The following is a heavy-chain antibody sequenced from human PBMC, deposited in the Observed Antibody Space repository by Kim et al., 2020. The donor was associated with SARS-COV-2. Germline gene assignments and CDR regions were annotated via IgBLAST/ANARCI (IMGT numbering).Heavy chain of an antibody. CDR1: GGSISSSSYY. J-gene: IGHJ3*02. Sequence: SETLSLTCTVSGGSISSSSYYWGWIRQPPGKGLEWIGSMYYSGSTYYNPSLKSRVTISVDTSKNQFSLKLSSVTAADTAVYYCARHSIEGELKSAFDIWGQGTMVTVSS. D-gene: IGHD1-26*01. CDR3: ARHSIEGELKSAFDI. CDR2: MYYSGST. V-gene: IGHV4-39*01.